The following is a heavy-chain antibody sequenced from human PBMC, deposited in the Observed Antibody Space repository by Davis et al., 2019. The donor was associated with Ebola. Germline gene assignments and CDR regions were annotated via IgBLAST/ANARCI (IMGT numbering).Heavy chain of an antibody. J-gene: IGHJ4*02. CDR2: LGTSADT. CDR1: GFVFSSYV. Sequence: PGGSLRLSCAASGFVFSSYVMSWVRRAPGKGLEWVSTLGTSADTYYADSVKGRFTISRDNSKNTLHLQMNSLRVEDTALYYCAKVKYYSTWRGGFDSWGQGTLVTVSS. CDR3: AKVKYYSTWRGGFDS. D-gene: IGHD6-13*01. V-gene: IGHV3-23*01.